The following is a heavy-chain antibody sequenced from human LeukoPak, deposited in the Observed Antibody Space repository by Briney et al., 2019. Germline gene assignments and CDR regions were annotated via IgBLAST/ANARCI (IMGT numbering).Heavy chain of an antibody. CDR2: INPNSGGT. Sequence: ASVNVSCKASGYSFTGNYMHWVRQAAGQGLERMGWINPNSGGTNYAQKFQGRVTMTRDTSISTAYMEPSRLRSDDTAVYYCARDGQQWLVHPYYYYYMDVWGKGTTVTVSS. V-gene: IGHV1-2*02. D-gene: IGHD6-19*01. CDR3: ARDGQQWLVHPYYYYYMDV. CDR1: GYSFTGNY. J-gene: IGHJ6*03.